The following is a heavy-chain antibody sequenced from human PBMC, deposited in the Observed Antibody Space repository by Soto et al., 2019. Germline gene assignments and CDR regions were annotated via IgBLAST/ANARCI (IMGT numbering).Heavy chain of an antibody. V-gene: IGHV3-66*01. CDR2: LYPGGKT. CDR3: ARVVAYDTLTAYPAGYFDF. Sequence: EVQLMQSGGGVVQPGGSLRLSCAVTGLTVSSNYMTWIRQTPGKRLEWVSLLYPGGKTYYVDSVKGRFTISRDNSKNTLYLRLSNLRKEDTALHYCARVVAYDTLTAYPAGYFDFWGQGPGVTVSS. J-gene: IGHJ4*02. CDR1: GLTVSSNY. D-gene: IGHD3-9*01.